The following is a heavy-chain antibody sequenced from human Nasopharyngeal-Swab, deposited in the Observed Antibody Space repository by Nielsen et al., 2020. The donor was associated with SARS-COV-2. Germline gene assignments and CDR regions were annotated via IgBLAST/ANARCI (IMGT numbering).Heavy chain of an antibody. CDR1: GFTFSSYA. CDR3: VGSKDYYGMDV. V-gene: IGHV3-30-3*01. Sequence: GRSLRLSCPASGFTFSSYAMHWVRQAPGKGLEWVAVISYDGSNKYYADSVKGRFTISRDNSKNPLYLQMNSLRAEETAVYYCVGSKDYYGMDVWGQGTTVTVSS. J-gene: IGHJ6*02. CDR2: ISYDGSNK.